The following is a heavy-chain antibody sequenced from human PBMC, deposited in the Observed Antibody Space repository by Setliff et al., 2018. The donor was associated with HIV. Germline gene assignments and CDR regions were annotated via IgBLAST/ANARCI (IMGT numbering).Heavy chain of an antibody. CDR3: AREGTTVTLDY. Sequence: SETLSLTCAVSGYSISSGYYWGWIRQPPGKGLEWIGSIYHSGSTYYNPSLKSRVTISVDTSKNQFSLKLSSVTAAVTAVYYCAREGTTVTLDYWGQGTLVTVSS. J-gene: IGHJ4*02. CDR1: GYSISSGYY. CDR2: IYHSGST. D-gene: IGHD4-4*01. V-gene: IGHV4-38-2*02.